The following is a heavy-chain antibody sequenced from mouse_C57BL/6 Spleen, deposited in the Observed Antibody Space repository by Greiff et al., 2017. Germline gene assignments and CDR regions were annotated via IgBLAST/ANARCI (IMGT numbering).Heavy chain of an antibody. J-gene: IGHJ3*01. D-gene: IGHD2-13*01. CDR2: ISSGSSTI. CDR3: ARPRYDDSAWFAY. V-gene: IGHV5-17*01. CDR1: GFTFSDYG. Sequence: VQLKESGGGLVKPGGSLKLSCAASGFTFSDYGMHWVRQAPEKGLEWVAYISSGSSTIYYADTVKGRFTISRDNAKNTLFLQMTSLRSEDTAMYYCARPRYDDSAWFAYWGQGTLVTVSA.